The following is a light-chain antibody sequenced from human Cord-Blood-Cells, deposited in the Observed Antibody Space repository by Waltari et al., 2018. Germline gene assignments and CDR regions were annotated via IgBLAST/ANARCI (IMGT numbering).Light chain of an antibody. Sequence: DIRMTRSPSSLSASVGDRVTTTCQASQDISNYLIWYQQKTGKAPNHLIYDASNLETGVPSRFSGSGSGTDFTFTISSLQPEDIATYYCRQYDNIQVTFGPGTKVDIK. J-gene: IGKJ3*01. V-gene: IGKV1-33*01. CDR2: DAS. CDR1: QDISNY. CDR3: RQYDNIQVT.